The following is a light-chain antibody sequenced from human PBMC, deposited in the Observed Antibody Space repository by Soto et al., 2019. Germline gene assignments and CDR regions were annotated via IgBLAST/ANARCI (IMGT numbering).Light chain of an antibody. Sequence: DIQLTQSPSFLSASVGDRVTITCRASQGISSYLAWYQQKPGKAPKLLIYGASTLASGVPSRFSGSGSGTEFTLTISSLQPEDFATYYCQQLNSYPFTFGGGTKVEIK. V-gene: IGKV1-9*01. CDR2: GAS. J-gene: IGKJ4*01. CDR1: QGISSY. CDR3: QQLNSYPFT.